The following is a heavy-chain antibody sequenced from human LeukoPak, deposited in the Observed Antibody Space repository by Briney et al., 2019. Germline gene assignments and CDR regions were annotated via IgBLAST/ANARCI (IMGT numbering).Heavy chain of an antibody. V-gene: IGHV1-69*01. CDR1: GGTFNRYS. D-gene: IGHD2-15*01. CDR2: IIPIFGTP. Sequence: SSVKVSCKASGGTFNRYSIRWVRQAPGQGLKCMGGIIPIFGTPNYAQKFQGRVTNTADGSTSTDYMELSTLRSEDTAVYYCECVGTARMDDAFDIWGQGTMVTVSS. CDR3: ECVGTARMDDAFDI. J-gene: IGHJ3*02.